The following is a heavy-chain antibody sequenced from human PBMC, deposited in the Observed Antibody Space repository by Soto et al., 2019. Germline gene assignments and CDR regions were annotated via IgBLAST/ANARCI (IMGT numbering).Heavy chain of an antibody. CDR2: IYYSGST. CDR3: ARLNGVGATGYHDWFDP. D-gene: IGHD1-26*01. V-gene: IGHV4-39*01. J-gene: IGHJ5*02. Sequence: SYNRGWIRQPPGKGLEWIGSIYYSGSTYYNPSLKSRVTISVDTSKNQFSLKLSSVTAADTAVYYCARLNGVGATGYHDWFDPWGQGTLVTVSS. CDR1: SYN.